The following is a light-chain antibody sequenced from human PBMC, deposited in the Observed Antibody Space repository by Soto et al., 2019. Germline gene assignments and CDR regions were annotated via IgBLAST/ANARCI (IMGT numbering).Light chain of an antibody. CDR1: QGISSA. V-gene: IGKV1D-13*01. J-gene: IGKJ5*01. CDR2: DAS. CDR3: QQFHNYPPIT. Sequence: IQLIQSPSSLPVSVGDRVTITCRASQGISSALAWYQQKPGKAPKLLIYDASSLESGVPSRFSGSGSGTDFTLTISSLQPEDFATYYCQQFHNYPPITFGQGTRLEIK.